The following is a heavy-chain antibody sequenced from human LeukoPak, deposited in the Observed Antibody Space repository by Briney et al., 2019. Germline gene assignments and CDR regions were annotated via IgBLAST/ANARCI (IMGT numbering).Heavy chain of an antibody. V-gene: IGHV1-69*13. CDR2: IIPIFDAP. CDR3: AISLGYCISTNCHLDY. CDR1: GGTFSSYT. D-gene: IGHD2-2*01. Sequence: SVKVSCKASGGTFSSYTISWVRQAPGQGLEWMRGIIPIFDAPDHAQKFQDRVTITADESTSTAYMELSSLRSEDTAVYYCAISLGYCISTNCHLDYWGQGTLVTVSS. J-gene: IGHJ4*02.